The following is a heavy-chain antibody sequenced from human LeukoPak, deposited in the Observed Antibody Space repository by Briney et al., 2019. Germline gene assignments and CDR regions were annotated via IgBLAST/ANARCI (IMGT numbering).Heavy chain of an antibody. J-gene: IGHJ5*02. Sequence: PSETLSLTCTVSGDSISSSGYYWSWIRQPPGKGLEWIGEINHSGSTNYNPSLKSRVTISVDTSKNQFSLKLSSVTAADTAVYYCARRSYYGSGSYYGSRWFDPWGQGTLVTVSS. D-gene: IGHD3-10*01. V-gene: IGHV4-39*07. CDR3: ARRSYYGSGSYYGSRWFDP. CDR1: GDSISSSGYY. CDR2: INHSGST.